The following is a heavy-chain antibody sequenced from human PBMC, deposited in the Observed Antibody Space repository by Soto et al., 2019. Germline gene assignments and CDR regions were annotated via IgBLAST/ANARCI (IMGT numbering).Heavy chain of an antibody. CDR1: GFTFGDYA. CDR3: TRDDYGSGSYSALFAY. D-gene: IGHD3-10*01. V-gene: IGHV3-49*03. CDR2: IRSKAYGGTT. J-gene: IGHJ4*02. Sequence: GGSLRLSCTASGFTFGDYAMSWFRQAPGKGLEWVGFIRSKAYGGTTEYAASVKGRFTISRDDSKSIAYLQMNSLKTEDTAVYYCTRDDYGSGSYSALFAYWGQGTLVPVSS.